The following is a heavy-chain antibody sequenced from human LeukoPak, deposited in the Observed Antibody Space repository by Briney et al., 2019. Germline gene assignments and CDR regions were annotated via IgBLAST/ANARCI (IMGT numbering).Heavy chain of an antibody. CDR3: ARSIGLTGGGVDV. CDR2: ITNCGRTI. Sequence: GGSLRLSCAASGFTFSDYNMNWVRQAPGKGLDWVSYITNCGRTIHHADSVKGRFTISRDNAKKTLYLQMNSLRAEDTAVYYCARSIGLTGGGVDVWGQGTTVTVSS. V-gene: IGHV3-11*01. D-gene: IGHD3-9*01. CDR1: GFTFSDYN. J-gene: IGHJ6*02.